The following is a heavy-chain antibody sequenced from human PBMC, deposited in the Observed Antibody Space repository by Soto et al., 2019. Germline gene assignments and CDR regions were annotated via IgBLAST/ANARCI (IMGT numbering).Heavy chain of an antibody. CDR2: ISGRGGTT. CDR1: GFIFSSYA. J-gene: IGHJ4*02. CDR3: ARGSSAGEFEY. Sequence: EVQLLESGGGSVQPGGSLRLSCAASGFIFSSYAMGWVRQAPGKGLEWVSAISGRGGTTYYADSVKGRFTSSRDNSKNTLYLQMNSLRGQDTAVYYCARGSSAGEFEYWGQGALVTVSS. D-gene: IGHD6-19*01. V-gene: IGHV3-23*01.